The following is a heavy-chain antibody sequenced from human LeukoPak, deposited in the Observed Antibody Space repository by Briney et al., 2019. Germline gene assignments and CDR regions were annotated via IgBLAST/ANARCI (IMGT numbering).Heavy chain of an antibody. Sequence: ASVKVSCKASGYTFTDYYMHWVRQAPGQGLEGMGWINPNSGGTNYAQKFQGRVTMTRDTFISTAYMELSRLRSDDTAVYYCARDHGSSGYYNWFDPWGQGTLVTVSS. CDR1: GYTFTDYY. CDR2: INPNSGGT. CDR3: ARDHGSSGYYNWFDP. J-gene: IGHJ5*02. D-gene: IGHD3-22*01. V-gene: IGHV1-2*02.